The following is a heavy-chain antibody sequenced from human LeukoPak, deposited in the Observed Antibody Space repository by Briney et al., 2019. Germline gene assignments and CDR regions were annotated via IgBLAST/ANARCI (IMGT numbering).Heavy chain of an antibody. J-gene: IGHJ4*02. CDR2: IYYSGST. CDR3: ARGGSYHTFDY. D-gene: IGHD1-26*01. CDR1: GGSVSSYY. Sequence: SETLSLTCTVSGGSVSSYYWTWIRQPPGKGLEWIGYIYYSGSTSYNPSLKSRVTISVDTSKNQFSLKLSSVTAADTAVYYCARGGSYHTFDYWGQGTLVTVSS. V-gene: IGHV4-59*02.